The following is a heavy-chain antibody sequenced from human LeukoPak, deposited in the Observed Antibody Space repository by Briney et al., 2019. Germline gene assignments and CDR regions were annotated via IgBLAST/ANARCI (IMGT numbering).Heavy chain of an antibody. J-gene: IGHJ4*02. Sequence: PGGSLRLSCGASGFTFSSYAMHWVRQAPGKGLEWVAGTSDNGNNKFYAGSVKGRFTISRDNAKNSLYLQMNSLRDDDTAVYYCAREPGLTVLRYFDYWGQGTLATVSS. V-gene: IGHV3-30*04. D-gene: IGHD3-9*01. CDR3: AREPGLTVLRYFDY. CDR2: TSDNGNNK. CDR1: GFTFSSYA.